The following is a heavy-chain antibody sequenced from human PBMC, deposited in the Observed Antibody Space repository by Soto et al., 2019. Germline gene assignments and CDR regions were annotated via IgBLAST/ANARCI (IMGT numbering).Heavy chain of an antibody. CDR1: GFTFSSYA. CDR2: ISGSGGST. J-gene: IGHJ4*02. V-gene: IGHV3-23*01. D-gene: IGHD3-3*01. CDR3: AKDDDFWRGRYFDY. Sequence: EVQLLESGGGLVQPGGSLRLSCAASGFTFSSYAMSWVRQAPGEGLEWVSAISGSGGSTYYADSVKGRFTISRDNSKNTQYLQMNSLRAEDTAVYYCAKDDDFWRGRYFDYWGQGTLVTVSS.